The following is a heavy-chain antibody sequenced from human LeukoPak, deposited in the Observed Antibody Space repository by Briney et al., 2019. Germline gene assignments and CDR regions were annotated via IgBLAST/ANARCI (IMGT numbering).Heavy chain of an antibody. Sequence: ASVKVSCKASGYTFTGYYMHWVRQAPGQGLEWMGWINPNSGGTNYAQKFQGRVTMTRDMSTSTVYMELSSLRSEDTAVYYCARVPRPEMATTPDAFDIWGQGTMVTVSS. D-gene: IGHD5-24*01. CDR2: INPNSGGT. CDR1: GYTFTGYY. J-gene: IGHJ3*02. V-gene: IGHV1-2*02. CDR3: ARVPRPEMATTPDAFDI.